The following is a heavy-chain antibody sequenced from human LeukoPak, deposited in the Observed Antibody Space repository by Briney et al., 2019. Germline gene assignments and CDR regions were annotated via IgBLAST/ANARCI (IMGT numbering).Heavy chain of an antibody. D-gene: IGHD3-22*01. Sequence: SETLSLTCAVYGGSFSGYYWSWIRQPPGKGLEWIGEINHSGSTNYNPSLKSRVTISVDTSKNQFSLKLSSVTAADTAVYYCARGALTYYYDSSGYYRTFYMDVWGKGTTVTVSS. J-gene: IGHJ6*03. CDR2: INHSGST. V-gene: IGHV4-34*01. CDR1: GGSFSGYY. CDR3: ARGALTYYYDSSGYYRTFYMDV.